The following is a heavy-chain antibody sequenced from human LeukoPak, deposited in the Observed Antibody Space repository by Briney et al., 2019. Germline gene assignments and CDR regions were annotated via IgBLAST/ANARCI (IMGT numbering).Heavy chain of an antibody. CDR2: IYYSGST. Sequence: SETLSLTCTVSGGSISSSSYYWGWIRQPRGRGVEWIVSIYYSGSTYYNPSVKSRFTISVDTSKTQFSLKLSSVTAADTAVYYCARPLRSYYYGMDVWGQGTTVTVSS. CDR3: ARPLRSYYYGMDV. D-gene: IGHD4-17*01. V-gene: IGHV4-39*01. CDR1: GGSISSSSYY. J-gene: IGHJ6*02.